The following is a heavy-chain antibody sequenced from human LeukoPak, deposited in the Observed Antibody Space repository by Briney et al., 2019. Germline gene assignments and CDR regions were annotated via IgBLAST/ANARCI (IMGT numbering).Heavy chain of an antibody. V-gene: IGHV4-39*01. CDR3: ARGPLRRPSMVRGAYSY. CDR1: GGSISSSSYY. J-gene: IGHJ4*02. D-gene: IGHD3-10*01. Sequence: PSETLSLTCTVSGGSISSSSYYWGWIRQPPGKGLEWIGSIYYSGSTYYNPSLKSRVTISVDTSKNQFSLKLSSVTAADTAVYYCARGPLRRPSMVRGAYSYWGQGTLVTVSS. CDR2: IYYSGST.